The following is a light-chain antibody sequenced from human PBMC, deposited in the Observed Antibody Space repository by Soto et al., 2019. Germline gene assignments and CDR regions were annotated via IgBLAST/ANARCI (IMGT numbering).Light chain of an antibody. J-gene: IGLJ1*01. CDR1: SSDVGAHNF. CDR3: NSYTSSNTYV. CDR2: EVS. V-gene: IGLV2-14*01. Sequence: QSVLAQPASVSGSPGQALTISCSGSSSDVGAHNFVSWYQHHPGKAPKLMIYEVSNRPSGVSNRFSGSKSGNTASLTMSGLQAEDEADYYCNSYTSSNTYVFGSGTKVTVL.